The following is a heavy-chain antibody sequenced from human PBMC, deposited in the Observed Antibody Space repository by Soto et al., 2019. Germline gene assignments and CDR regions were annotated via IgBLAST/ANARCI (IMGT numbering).Heavy chain of an antibody. CDR2: SIPMFGTA. D-gene: IGHD5-12*01. CDR3: ASGILLWLRRINNGYSG. Sequence: QVQLVQSGAEVKKPECSVKVSCKAPGGTFSTYAISWVRQAPGQGLEWMGGSIPMFGTANYAQRFQDTVTITADESTNTVYMELSSLRSEDTAGYFSASGILLWLRRINNGYSGWGQGTLVTVSS. CDR1: GGTFSTYA. V-gene: IGHV1-69*12. J-gene: IGHJ4*02.